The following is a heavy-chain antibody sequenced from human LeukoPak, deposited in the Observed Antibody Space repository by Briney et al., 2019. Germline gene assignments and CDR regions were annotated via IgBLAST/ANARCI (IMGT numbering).Heavy chain of an antibody. Sequence: GASVKVSCKASGYTFTNNYLHWVRQAPGQGLEWMGMIYPRDGSTSYAQNFQGRVTVTRDTSTTTVHMELRGLRSEDTAVYYCARVIRSDTYYFDYWGQGTLVTVSS. CDR3: ARVIRSDTYYFDY. CDR1: GYTFTNNY. CDR2: IYPRDGST. V-gene: IGHV1-46*01. D-gene: IGHD3-10*01. J-gene: IGHJ4*02.